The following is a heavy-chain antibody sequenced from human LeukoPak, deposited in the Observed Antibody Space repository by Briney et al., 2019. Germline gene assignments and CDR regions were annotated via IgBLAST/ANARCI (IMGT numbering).Heavy chain of an antibody. V-gene: IGHV3-48*02. CDR3: ARDYDWAFDF. J-gene: IGHJ4*02. D-gene: IGHD3-9*01. Sequence: GGSLRLSCAASGFIFGDYVMSWVRQAPGKGLEWISYINHDGQRIYYAESVRGRFTISKDNGKNSLYLQMNSLRDEDAALYYCARDYDWAFDFWGQGTPVTVSS. CDR2: INHDGQRI. CDR1: GFIFGDYV.